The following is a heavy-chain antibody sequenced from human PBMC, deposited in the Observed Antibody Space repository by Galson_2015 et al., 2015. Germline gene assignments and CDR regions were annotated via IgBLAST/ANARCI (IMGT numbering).Heavy chain of an antibody. CDR1: GFTFDGYA. J-gene: IGHJ4*02. D-gene: IGHD4-17*01. V-gene: IGHV3-43*02. CDR3: AKVYPYHGDSEGGDS. Sequence: SLRLSCAASGFTFDGYAMHWVRQAPGKGLEWVSLISGDGGSTYYADSVKGRFTISRDNSKNSLYLQMNSLRTEDTALYYCAKVYPYHGDSEGGDSWGQGTLVTVSS. CDR2: ISGDGGST.